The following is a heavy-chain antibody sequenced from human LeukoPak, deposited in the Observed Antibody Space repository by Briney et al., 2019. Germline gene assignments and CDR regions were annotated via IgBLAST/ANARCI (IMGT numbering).Heavy chain of an antibody. Sequence: GGSLRLSCAASGFTFSSYGMHWVRQAPGKGLEWVAFIRYDGSNKYYADSVKGRFTISRDNAKNSLYLQMNSLRAEDTAVYYCASSPTGLFGYWGQGTLVTVSS. J-gene: IGHJ4*02. V-gene: IGHV3-30*02. CDR2: IRYDGSNK. CDR3: ASSPTGLFGY. D-gene: IGHD3-10*01. CDR1: GFTFSSYG.